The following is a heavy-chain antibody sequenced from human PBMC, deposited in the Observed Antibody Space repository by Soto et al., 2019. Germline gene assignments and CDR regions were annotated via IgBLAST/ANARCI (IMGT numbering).Heavy chain of an antibody. CDR1: GGSISSYY. V-gene: IGHV4-59*12. J-gene: IGHJ3*02. CDR2: IYYSGST. Sequence: SETLSLTCTVSGGSISSYYWSWIRQPPGKGLEWIGYIYYSGSTNYNPSLKSRVTISVDTSKNQFSLKRSSVTAADTAVYYCARDNDSSGYYYSAFDIWGQGTMVTVSS. D-gene: IGHD3-22*01. CDR3: ARDNDSSGYYYSAFDI.